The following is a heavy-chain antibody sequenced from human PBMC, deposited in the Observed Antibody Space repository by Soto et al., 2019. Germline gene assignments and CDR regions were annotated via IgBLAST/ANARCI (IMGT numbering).Heavy chain of an antibody. J-gene: IGHJ4*02. V-gene: IGHV3-15*01. D-gene: IGHD2-15*01. Sequence: TGGSLRLSCAASGFTFSNAWMSWVRQAPGKGLEWVGRIKSKTDGGTTDYAAPVKGRFTISRDDSKNTLYLQMNSLKTEDTAVYYCTRRGRYCSGGSCYSSDYWGQGTLVTVS. CDR3: TRRGRYCSGGSCYSSDY. CDR2: IKSKTDGGTT. CDR1: GFTFSNAW.